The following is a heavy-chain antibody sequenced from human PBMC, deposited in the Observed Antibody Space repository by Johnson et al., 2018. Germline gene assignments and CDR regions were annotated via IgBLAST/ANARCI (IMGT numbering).Heavy chain of an antibody. CDR3: SKARFDYYYYYYMDV. V-gene: IGHV3-30*18. CDR2: ISYDGSNK. Sequence: VQLVESGGGVVQPGRSLRLSCAASGFTFSSYGMHWVRQAPGKGLEWVAVISYDGSNKYYADSVTGRFTISRDNSKNTLYLQMNSLRAEDTAVYYCSKARFDYYYYYYMDVWGKGTTVTVSS. J-gene: IGHJ6*03. D-gene: IGHD3-10*01. CDR1: GFTFSSYG.